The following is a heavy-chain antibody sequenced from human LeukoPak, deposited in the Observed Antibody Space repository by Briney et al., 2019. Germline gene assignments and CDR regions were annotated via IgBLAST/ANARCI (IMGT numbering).Heavy chain of an antibody. Sequence: GGSLRLSCAASGFTFSNYWMSWVRQAPGKGLEGVANIKQDGSERYYVDSVKGRFTISRDNAKNSLYLQMNSLRAEDTAVYYCARYGGSYYFDNWGQGTLVTVSS. J-gene: IGHJ4*02. V-gene: IGHV3-7*01. CDR2: IKQDGSER. D-gene: IGHD1-26*01. CDR3: ARYGGSYYFDN. CDR1: GFTFSNYW.